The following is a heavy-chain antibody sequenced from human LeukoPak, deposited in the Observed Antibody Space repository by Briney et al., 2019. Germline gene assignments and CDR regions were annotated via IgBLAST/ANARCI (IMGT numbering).Heavy chain of an antibody. V-gene: IGHV1-18*01. CDR1: GYTFTSYG. CDR2: NSAHNGNT. CDR3: ARDWYFDL. Sequence: ASVKVSCKASGYTFTSYGIGWVRQAPGQGLEWKGWNSAHNGNTNYAQKLQGRVTMTTDTSTSTAYVEHRSVRSDGTDVYYCARDWYFDLWGRGTLVTVSS. J-gene: IGHJ2*01.